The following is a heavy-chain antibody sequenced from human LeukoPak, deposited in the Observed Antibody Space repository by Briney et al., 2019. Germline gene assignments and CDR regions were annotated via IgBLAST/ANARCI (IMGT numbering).Heavy chain of an antibody. CDR2: IYSSGST. CDR1: GGSISSGSYY. D-gene: IGHD3-16*01. Sequence: TSETLSLTCSVSGGSISSGSYYWSWIRQPAGKGLEWIGRIYSSGSTNYNPSLKSRVTLSVDTSKKQFSLNLNSVTAADTAVYYCASITFGGVLDYWGQGTLVTVSS. V-gene: IGHV4-61*02. J-gene: IGHJ4*02. CDR3: ASITFGGVLDY.